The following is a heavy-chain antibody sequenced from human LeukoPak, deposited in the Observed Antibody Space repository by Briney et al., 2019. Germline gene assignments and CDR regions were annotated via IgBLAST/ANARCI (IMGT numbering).Heavy chain of an antibody. Sequence: SETLSLTCAVYGGSFSGYYWSWVRQPPGKGLEWIGEINHSGSTNYNPSLKSRVTISVDTSKNQFSLKLSSVTAADTAVYYCARGAVGATSDYFDYWGQGTLVTVSS. V-gene: IGHV4-34*01. CDR1: GGSFSGYY. CDR3: ARGAVGATSDYFDY. J-gene: IGHJ4*02. CDR2: INHSGST. D-gene: IGHD1-26*01.